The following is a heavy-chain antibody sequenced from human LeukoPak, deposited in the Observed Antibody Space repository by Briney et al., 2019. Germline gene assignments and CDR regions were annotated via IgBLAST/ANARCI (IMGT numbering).Heavy chain of an antibody. J-gene: IGHJ4*02. CDR1: GFTVSSNY. CDR2: IYSGGST. D-gene: IGHD3-10*01. V-gene: IGHV3-53*01. Sequence: GGSLRLSCAASGFTVSSNYMSWVRQAPGKGLEWVSVIYSGGSTYYADSVKGRFTVSRDNSKNTLYLQMNSLRAEDTAVYYCARHVRGYVDYWGQGTLVTVSS. CDR3: ARHVRGYVDY.